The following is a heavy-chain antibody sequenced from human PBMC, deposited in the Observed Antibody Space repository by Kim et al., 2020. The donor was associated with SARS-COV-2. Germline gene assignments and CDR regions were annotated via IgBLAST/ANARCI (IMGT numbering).Heavy chain of an antibody. J-gene: IGHJ4*02. D-gene: IGHD1-1*01. V-gene: IGHV3-74*03. Sequence: TAYADTVTGRFTSARDNSKNTVFLQMNRLRVDDTAVYYCARDGTGPSDCWGQGTLVTVSS. CDR2: T. CDR3: ARDGTGPSDC.